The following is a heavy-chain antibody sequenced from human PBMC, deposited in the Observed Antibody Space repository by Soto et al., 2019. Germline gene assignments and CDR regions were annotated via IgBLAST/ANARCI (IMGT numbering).Heavy chain of an antibody. V-gene: IGHV1-3*01. CDR1: GYTFTRYT. D-gene: IGHD2-15*01. J-gene: IGHJ5*02. Sequence: ASVKVSCKASGYTFTRYTMNWVRQAPGQRLEWMGWINPDNGNTKSSQKFQDRVIITRDTSASTAYMDLSSLRSEDTAVYYFARGIATGPFDPWGQGTLVTVSS. CDR2: INPDNGNT. CDR3: ARGIATGPFDP.